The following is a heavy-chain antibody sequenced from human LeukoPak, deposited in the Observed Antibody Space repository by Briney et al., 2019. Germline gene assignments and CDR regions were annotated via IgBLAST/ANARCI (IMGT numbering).Heavy chain of an antibody. V-gene: IGHV4-30-2*01. CDR1: GGSISSGGYS. Sequence: PSETLSLTCAVSGGSISSGGYSWSWIRQPPGKGLEWIGYIYHSGSTNYNPSLKSRVTISVDASKNQFSLKLSSVTAADTAVYYCARRRGIATSSRGAFDIWGQGTMVTVSS. D-gene: IGHD6-13*01. CDR2: IYHSGST. CDR3: ARRRGIATSSRGAFDI. J-gene: IGHJ3*02.